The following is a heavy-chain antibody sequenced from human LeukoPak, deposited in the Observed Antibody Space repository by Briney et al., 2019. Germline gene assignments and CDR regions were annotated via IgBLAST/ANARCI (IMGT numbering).Heavy chain of an antibody. J-gene: IGHJ5*02. CDR3: ASLGHVVPAAIGWFDP. Sequence: PSETLSLTCTVSGGSSRSGGYYWSWIRQPPGKGLEWIGYIYHSGSTYYNPSLKSRVTISVDTSKNQFSLKLSSVTAADTAVYYCASLGHVVPAAIGWFDPWGQGTLVTVSS. D-gene: IGHD2-2*02. CDR2: IYHSGST. CDR1: GGSSRSGGYY. V-gene: IGHV4-61*08.